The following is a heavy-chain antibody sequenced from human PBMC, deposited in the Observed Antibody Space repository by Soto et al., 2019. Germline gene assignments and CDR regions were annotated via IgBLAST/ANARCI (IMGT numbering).Heavy chain of an antibody. Sequence: EVQLLESWGGFVQPGGSLRLSCAASGFTFINYAMIWVRQAPGTGLEWVATISGGGDAAYYADSVKGHFTISRDNSKNTLFLQMNSLRSEDTARYYCAKKGLCSLKTFCYNDDCHYALDLWGQGAVVTVSS. CDR1: GFTFINYA. V-gene: IGHV3-23*01. D-gene: IGHD2-21*02. CDR3: AKKGLCSLKTFCYNDDCHYALDL. CDR2: ISGGGDAA. J-gene: IGHJ3*01.